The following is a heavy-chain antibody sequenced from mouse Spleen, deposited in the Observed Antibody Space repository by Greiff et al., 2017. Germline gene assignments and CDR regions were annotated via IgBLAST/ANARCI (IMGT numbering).Heavy chain of an antibody. CDR2: ISSGGSYT. V-gene: IGHV5-9-4*01. J-gene: IGHJ2*01. D-gene: IGHD2-14*01. CDR3: ARSYRYAFDY. Sequence: EVQLQESGGGLVKPGGSLKLSCAASGFTFSSYAMSWVRQSPEKRLEWVAEISSGGSYTYYPDTVTGRFTISRDNAKNTLYLEMSSLRSEDTAMYYCARSYRYAFDYWGQGTTLTVSS. CDR1: GFTFSSYA.